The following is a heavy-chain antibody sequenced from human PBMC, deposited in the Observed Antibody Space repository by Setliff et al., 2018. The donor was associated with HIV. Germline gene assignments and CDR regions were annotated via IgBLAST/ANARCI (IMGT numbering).Heavy chain of an antibody. D-gene: IGHD4-17*01. J-gene: IGHJ3*01. CDR2: IYYSGST. Sequence: SETLSLTCTVSGGSISSGGYYWGWIRQPPGKGLEWIGSIYYSGSTYYNPSLKSRVSISVDTSKSQFSLKLISVTAADTAVYYCARQPLSRRRGTAVTTVGAFDFWGQGTKVTVSS. CDR3: ARQPLSRRRGTAVTTVGAFDF. CDR1: GGSISSGGYY. V-gene: IGHV4-39*01.